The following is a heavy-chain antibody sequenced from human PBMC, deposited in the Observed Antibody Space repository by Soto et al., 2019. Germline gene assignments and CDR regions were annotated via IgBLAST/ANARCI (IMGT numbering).Heavy chain of an antibody. D-gene: IGHD1-1*01. CDR3: ARDLDFGETGTFDP. CDR1: GCSISSYY. CDR2: IYYSGST. J-gene: IGHJ5*02. Sequence: SETLSLTCTVSGCSISSYYWSWIRQPPGKGLEWIGYIYYSGSTNYNPSLKSRVTISVDTSKNQFSLKLSSVTAADTAVYYCARDLDFGETGTFDPWGQGTLVTVSS. V-gene: IGHV4-59*01.